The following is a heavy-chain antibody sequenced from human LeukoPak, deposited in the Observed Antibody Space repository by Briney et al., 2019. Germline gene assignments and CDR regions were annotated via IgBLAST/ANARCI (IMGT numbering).Heavy chain of an antibody. CDR2: ISYDGSNK. J-gene: IGHJ4*02. CDR1: GFTFSSYG. Sequence: HPGRSLRLSCAASGFTFSSYGMHWVRQAPGKGLEWVAVISYDGSNKYYADSVKGRFTISRDNFKNTLYLQMNSLRAEDTAVYYCAKDRTPWIQLWLPDYWGQGTLVTVSS. V-gene: IGHV3-30*18. D-gene: IGHD5-18*01. CDR3: AKDRTPWIQLWLPDY.